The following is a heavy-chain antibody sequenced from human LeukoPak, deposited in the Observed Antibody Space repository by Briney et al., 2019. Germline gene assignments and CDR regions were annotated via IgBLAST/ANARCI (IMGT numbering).Heavy chain of an antibody. Sequence: SETLSLTCAVSGGSISSQNWWSWVRQPPGEGLEWIGEIFHSGSTHYNPSLKSRVTISVDKSKNQFSLNLSSVTAADTAVYYCAKGDIPNWFDPWGQGTLVTVSS. CDR3: AKGDIPNWFDP. V-gene: IGHV4-4*02. D-gene: IGHD2-2*02. J-gene: IGHJ5*02. CDR2: IFHSGST. CDR1: GGSISSQNW.